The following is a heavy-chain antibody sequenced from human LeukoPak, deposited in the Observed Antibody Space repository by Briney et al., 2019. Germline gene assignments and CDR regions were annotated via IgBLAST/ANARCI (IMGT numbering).Heavy chain of an antibody. J-gene: IGHJ4*02. Sequence: SQTLSLTCTVSGGSISSADYYWTWIRQPPGKGLEWIGYIYYSGSTNYNPSLKSRVTISVDTSKDQFSLKLSSVTAADTAVYYCARHSNGDYPLDYWGQGTLVTVSS. CDR1: GGSISSADYY. V-gene: IGHV4-61*08. D-gene: IGHD4-17*01. CDR2: IYYSGST. CDR3: ARHSNGDYPLDY.